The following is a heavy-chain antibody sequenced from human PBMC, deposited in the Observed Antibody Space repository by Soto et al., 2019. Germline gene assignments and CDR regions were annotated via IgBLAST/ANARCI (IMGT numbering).Heavy chain of an antibody. V-gene: IGHV3-23*01. CDR2: LSGSGTMR. Sequence: GGSLRLSCAASGFSFRNYAMTWVRQAPGKGLEWVSGLSGSGTMRYYADSVRGRFNISRDNAKNTLFLQMDNLRVEDSAVYYCAKEAEENENVLIPWDNRGQGTPVTASS. CDR3: AKEAEENENVLIPWDN. J-gene: IGHJ4*02. D-gene: IGHD3-16*01. CDR1: GFSFRNYA.